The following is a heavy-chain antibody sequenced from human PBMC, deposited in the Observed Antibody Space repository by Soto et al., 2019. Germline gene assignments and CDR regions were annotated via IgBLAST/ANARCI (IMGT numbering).Heavy chain of an antibody. Sequence: ASVKVSCKASGYTFTSYGISWVRQAPGQGLEWMGWISAYNGNTNYAQKLQGRVTMTTGTSTSTAYMELRSLRSDDAAVYYCARDSSYSDSSGYYLPYWGQGTLVTVSS. V-gene: IGHV1-18*04. CDR3: ARDSSYSDSSGYYLPY. J-gene: IGHJ4*02. CDR2: ISAYNGNT. D-gene: IGHD3-22*01. CDR1: GYTFTSYG.